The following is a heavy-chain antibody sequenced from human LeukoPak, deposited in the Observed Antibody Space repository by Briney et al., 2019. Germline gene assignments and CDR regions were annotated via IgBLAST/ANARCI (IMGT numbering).Heavy chain of an antibody. D-gene: IGHD3-10*01. CDR1: GYTFTSYY. V-gene: IGHV1-46*01. Sequence: SVKVSCKASGYTFTSYYMHWVRQAPGQGLEWMGIINPSGGSTSYAQKFQGRVTMTRDTSMSTVYMELSSLRSEDTAVYYRARGGFGDLRFDPWGQGTLVTVSS. CDR2: INPSGGST. J-gene: IGHJ5*02. CDR3: ARGGFGDLRFDP.